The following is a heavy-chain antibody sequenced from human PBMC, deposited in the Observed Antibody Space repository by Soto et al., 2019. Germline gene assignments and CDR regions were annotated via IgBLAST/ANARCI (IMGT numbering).Heavy chain of an antibody. CDR2: FDPEDGET. CDR3: ATGVRTTPDEYYYYGMDV. D-gene: IGHD4-17*01. V-gene: IGHV1-24*01. CDR1: GYTLTELS. J-gene: IGHJ6*02. Sequence: ASVKVSCKASGYTLTELSMHWVRQAPGKGLEWMGGFDPEDGETIYAQKFQGRVTMTEDTSTDTAYMELSSLRSEDTAVYYCATGVRTTPDEYYYYGMDVWGQGTTVTVSS.